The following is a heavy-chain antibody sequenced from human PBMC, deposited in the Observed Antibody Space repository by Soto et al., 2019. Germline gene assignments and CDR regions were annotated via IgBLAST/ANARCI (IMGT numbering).Heavy chain of an antibody. CDR2: ISSSSSYT. D-gene: IGHD2-15*01. J-gene: IGHJ6*04. CDR3: ARDDVLCDGGRCYGVPLDV. V-gene: IGHV3-21*01. Sequence: GGSLRLSCAASGFTFSSYSMNWVRQAPGKGLEWVSSISSSSSYTYHADSVKGRFTISRDNAKNSLYLQMNSLRAEDTAVYYCARDDVLCDGGRCYGVPLDVWGKGTTVTVSS. CDR1: GFTFSSYS.